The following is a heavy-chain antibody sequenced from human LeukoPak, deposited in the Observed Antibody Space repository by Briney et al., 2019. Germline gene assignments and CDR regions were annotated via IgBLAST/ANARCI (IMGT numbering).Heavy chain of an antibody. D-gene: IGHD3-16*02. CDR1: GGSTSSHY. J-gene: IGHJ3*02. CDR3: AMNRGGYPAPFDI. V-gene: IGHV4-59*11. Sequence: SETLSLTCTVSGGSTSSHYWNWIRQPPGKGLEWIGYIYYGGSPSYNPSLNSRVTISLDTSKNQFSLKLTSVTAADTAVYYCAMNRGGYPAPFDIWGQGTMVTVSS. CDR2: IYYGGSP.